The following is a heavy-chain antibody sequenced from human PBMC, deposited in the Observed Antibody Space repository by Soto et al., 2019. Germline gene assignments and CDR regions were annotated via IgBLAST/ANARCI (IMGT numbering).Heavy chain of an antibody. J-gene: IGHJ6*02. CDR1: GESFSGYY. Sequence: TSETLSLTCAVYGESFSGYYWSWIRQPPGKGLEWLGEINHSGSTNYSPSLKSRVTISVDTSKNHFSLKLNSVTAADTAVYYCAREGSRSFYYYYGVDVWGQGTTVTVSS. CDR3: AREGSRSFYYYYGVDV. D-gene: IGHD6-6*01. V-gene: IGHV4-34*01. CDR2: INHSGST.